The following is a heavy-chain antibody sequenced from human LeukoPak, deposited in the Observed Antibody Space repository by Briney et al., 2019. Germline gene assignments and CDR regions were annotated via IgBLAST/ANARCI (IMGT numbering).Heavy chain of an antibody. D-gene: IGHD3-3*01. V-gene: IGHV1-69*13. J-gene: IGHJ4*02. CDR1: GGTFSGYA. CDR2: IIPIFGTA. Sequence: SVKVSCKASGGTFSGYAISWVRQAPGQGLEWMGGIIPIFGTANYAQKFQGRVTITADESTGTAYMELSSLRSEDTAVYYCANGPDYDFWSGYNWGQGTLVTVSS. CDR3: ANGPDYDFWSGYN.